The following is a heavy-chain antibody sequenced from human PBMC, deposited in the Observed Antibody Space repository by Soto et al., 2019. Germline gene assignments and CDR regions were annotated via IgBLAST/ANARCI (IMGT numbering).Heavy chain of an antibody. CDR2: VYYNGTT. CDR1: GGSVSDYY. Sequence: PSETLSLTCFLSGGSVSDYYWSWIRQPPGKGLEWIGYVYYNGTTTYKHNPSLESRVTISVGTSKNQFSLKLSSVTAADTAVYYCARVAEAWYPYYFDYWGQGTLVTVSS. D-gene: IGHD6-13*01. J-gene: IGHJ4*02. CDR3: ARVAEAWYPYYFDY. V-gene: IGHV4-59*02.